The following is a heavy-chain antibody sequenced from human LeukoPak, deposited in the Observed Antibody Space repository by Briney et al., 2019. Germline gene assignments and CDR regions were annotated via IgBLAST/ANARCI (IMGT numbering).Heavy chain of an antibody. CDR1: GGSISSYY. J-gene: IGHJ4*02. Sequence: LSLTCTVSGGSISSYYWSWIRQPPGKGLEWISYIRFSPSTISYADSVKGRFTISTDNAKNSLYLQMHSLRAEDTAVYYCARDHDYGFDYWGQGTLVTVSS. CDR3: ARDHDYGFDY. CDR2: IRFSPSTI. V-gene: IGHV3-11*01. D-gene: IGHD4-17*01.